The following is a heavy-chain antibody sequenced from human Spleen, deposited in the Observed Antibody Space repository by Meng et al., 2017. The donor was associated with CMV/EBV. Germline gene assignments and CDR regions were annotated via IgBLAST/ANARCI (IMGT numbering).Heavy chain of an antibody. D-gene: IGHD4-11*01. CDR2: ISGSGGST. CDR3: AKVTTGPWYFDL. V-gene: IGHV3-23*01. CDR1: GFTFSSYA. Sequence: GGSLRLSCAASGFTFSSYAMSWVRQAPGKGLEWVSAISGSGGSTYYADSVKGRFTISRDNSKNTLYLQMNSLRAEDTATYYCAKVTTGPWYFDLWGQGTLVTVSS. J-gene: IGHJ4*02.